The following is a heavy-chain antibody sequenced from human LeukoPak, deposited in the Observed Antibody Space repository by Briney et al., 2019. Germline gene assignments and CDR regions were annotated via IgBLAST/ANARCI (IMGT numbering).Heavy chain of an antibody. J-gene: IGHJ6*04. CDR2: TWYDGNHK. V-gene: IGHV3-33*01. Sequence: HSGGSLRLSCAASGFTFSSYGMHWVRQAPGKGLEWVAVTWYDGNHKYYADSVKGRFTISRDNSKNTLYLQMNSLRAEDTAVYYCARVYSSNWYAVYYGMDVWGKGTTVTVSS. D-gene: IGHD6-13*01. CDR3: ARVYSSNWYAVYYGMDV. CDR1: GFTFSSYG.